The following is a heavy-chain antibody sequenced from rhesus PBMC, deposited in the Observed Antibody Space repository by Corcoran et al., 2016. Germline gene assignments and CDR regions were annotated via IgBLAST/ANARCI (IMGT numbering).Heavy chain of an antibody. J-gene: IGHJ4*01. Sequence: QVQLQESGPGLVQPSETPSLTCAGPGYSISSGFGWGWIRQPPGKGLEWIGPIYGGSGSTYYNPSLKSRVTVSKDTSKNQFSLKLSSVTAADTAVYYCARAVAAGLDYWGQGVLVTVSS. CDR3: ARAVAAGLDY. D-gene: IGHD6-13*01. CDR1: GYSISSGFG. CDR2: IYGGSGST. V-gene: IGHV4-127*01.